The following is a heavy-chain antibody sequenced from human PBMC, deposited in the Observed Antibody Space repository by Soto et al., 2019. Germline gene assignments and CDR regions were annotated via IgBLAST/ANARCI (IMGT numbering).Heavy chain of an antibody. CDR1: GGTFSSYA. V-gene: IGHV1-69*13. D-gene: IGHD3-3*01. CDR2: IIPIFGTA. J-gene: IGHJ6*02. Sequence: ASVKVSCKASGGTFSSYAISWVRQAPGQGLEWMGGIIPIFGTANYAQKFQGRVTITADESTSTAYMELSSLRSEDTAVYYCAGQYDFWSGPNRNGMDVWGQGTTVTVSS. CDR3: AGQYDFWSGPNRNGMDV.